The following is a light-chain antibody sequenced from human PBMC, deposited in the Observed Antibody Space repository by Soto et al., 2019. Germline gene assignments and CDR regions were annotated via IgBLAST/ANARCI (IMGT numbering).Light chain of an antibody. V-gene: IGKV3-20*01. CDR1: QPVSSSY. J-gene: IGKJ1*01. CDR3: QQCGISTWP. CDR2: GAS. Sequence: EIVLTQSPGILSLSPGERATLSCRASQPVSSSYLAWYQQKPGQAPRLLIYGASTRATGIPDRFSGSVSGTDFTLTISRLEPEDFAVYYCQQCGISTWPFGQGTKGDIK.